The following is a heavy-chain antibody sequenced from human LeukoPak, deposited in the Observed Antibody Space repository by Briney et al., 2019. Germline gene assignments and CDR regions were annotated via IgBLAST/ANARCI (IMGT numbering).Heavy chain of an antibody. CDR2: IKQDGSEK. V-gene: IGHV3-7*01. CDR1: GFTFSTYW. Sequence: QSGGALRLSCGASGFTFSTYWMSWVRQAPGKGLEWVANIKQDGSEKYYVDSVKGRFTISRDNAKSSLYLQMNSLRAEDTAVYYCARTYSYKGSESYHFHYWGQGTLVTVSS. J-gene: IGHJ4*02. D-gene: IGHD3-10*01. CDR3: ARTYSYKGSESYHFHY.